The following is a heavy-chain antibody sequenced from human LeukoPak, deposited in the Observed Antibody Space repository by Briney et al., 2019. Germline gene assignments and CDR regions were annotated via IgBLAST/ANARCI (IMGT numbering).Heavy chain of an antibody. D-gene: IGHD2-21*02. CDR3: AGVSLLGNAFDI. V-gene: IGHV1-2*01. J-gene: IGHJ3*02. CDR1: GYTFTGYY. CDR2: INPNSGGT. Sequence: GPTVSVSCKASGYTFTGYYMHWVRQAPGQGLEWMGGINPNSGGTNYAQTLQGRVTNNRATPISTAHMDLSRLRSEETPGYSCAGVSLLGNAFDIWGQGTMVTVSS.